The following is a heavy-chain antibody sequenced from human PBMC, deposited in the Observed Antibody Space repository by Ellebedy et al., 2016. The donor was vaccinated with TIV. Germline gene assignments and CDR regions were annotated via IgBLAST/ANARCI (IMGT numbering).Heavy chain of an antibody. D-gene: IGHD3-22*01. CDR2: ISHDGRTQ. J-gene: IGHJ4*02. CDR3: AKEAVLVRDSSDFFGYYFDF. Sequence: GESLKISCAASGFTFKNFGMHWVRQIPGKGLERVATISHDGRTQYYPDSVKGRFTISRDNSENTLFLQLNSLRTEDAAVYYCAKEAVLVRDSSDFFGYYFDFWGRGTLVTVSS. CDR1: GFTFKNFG. V-gene: IGHV3-30*18.